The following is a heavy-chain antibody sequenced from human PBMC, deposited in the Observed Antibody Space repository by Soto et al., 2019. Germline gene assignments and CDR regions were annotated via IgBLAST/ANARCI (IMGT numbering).Heavy chain of an antibody. J-gene: IGHJ4*02. Sequence: PGGSLRLSCAASGFTFSTYAMHWVRQAPGKGLERVALTTYDGNNEYYTDSVKGRFTISRDNSKNTLFLQMNSPIPEDTAVYYCAKDKGVFNWATSYFDYWGQGALVTVSS. CDR3: AKDKGVFNWATSYFDY. V-gene: IGHV3-30*18. CDR2: TTYDGNNE. D-gene: IGHD1-1*01. CDR1: GFTFSTYA.